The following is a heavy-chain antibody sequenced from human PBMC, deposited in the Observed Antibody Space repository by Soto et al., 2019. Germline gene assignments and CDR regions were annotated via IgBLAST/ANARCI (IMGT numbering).Heavy chain of an antibody. CDR1: GFTFSGYW. J-gene: IGHJ4*02. CDR3: ARGGSESDY. CDR2: IKEDGSEK. V-gene: IGHV3-7*01. Sequence: EVQLVESGGGLVQPGGSLRLSCAASGFTFSGYWMTWVRQAPGKGLEWVANIKEDGSEKNYVDSVEGGFTISRDNAKNSLYLQMNSLRADDTAVYYCARGGSESDYWGQGTLVTVSS. D-gene: IGHD3-16*01.